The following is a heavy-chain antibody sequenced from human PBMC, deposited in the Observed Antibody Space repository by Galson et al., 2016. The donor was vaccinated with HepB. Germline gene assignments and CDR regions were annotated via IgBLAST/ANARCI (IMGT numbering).Heavy chain of an antibody. CDR1: GGSISDNSYY. J-gene: IGHJ5*01. D-gene: IGHD3-16*01. V-gene: IGHV4-39*07. CDR3: ALQLGGNNWFES. CDR2: VYYSENT. Sequence: SETLSLTCTVSGGSISDNSYYWGWLRQPPGKGLEWIATVYYSENTYYNPSLRSRLTISVDRSKNHFSLRLTSVTAADTAIYYCALQLGGNNWFESWGQGTLVTVSS.